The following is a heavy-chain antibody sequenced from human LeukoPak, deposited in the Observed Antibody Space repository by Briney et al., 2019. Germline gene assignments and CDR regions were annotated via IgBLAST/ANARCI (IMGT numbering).Heavy chain of an antibody. Sequence: ASVKVSCKASGYTFGTHWMHWVRQAPGQGLEWMGIINPSGDFRSYAQKFQGRVTVTRDMSTRTVYMELSDLEPEDTAVYYCARDERYFDWLHPPFDYWGQGTLVTVSS. V-gene: IGHV1-46*01. CDR3: ARDERYFDWLHPPFDY. J-gene: IGHJ4*02. CDR1: GYTFGTHW. CDR2: INPSGDFR. D-gene: IGHD3-9*01.